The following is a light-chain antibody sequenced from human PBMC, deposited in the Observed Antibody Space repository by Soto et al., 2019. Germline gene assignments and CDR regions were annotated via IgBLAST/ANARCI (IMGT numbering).Light chain of an antibody. Sequence: EIVLRQSTATLSVSPGERADLSCRASQSVSGNLAWYQQPPGHAPRLLIYGASTRATGIPARFSGSGFGTEFTLTISSLKSEDFAVYYCQQYNYRPPAFGQGTRLEIK. J-gene: IGKJ5*01. V-gene: IGKV3-15*01. CDR3: QQYNYRPPA. CDR1: QSVSGN. CDR2: GAS.